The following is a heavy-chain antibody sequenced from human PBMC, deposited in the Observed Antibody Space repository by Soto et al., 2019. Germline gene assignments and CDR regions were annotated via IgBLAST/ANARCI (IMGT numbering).Heavy chain of an antibody. D-gene: IGHD3-3*01. V-gene: IGHV1-2*02. CDR2: INPNSGGT. CDR3: ARGVTIFGVVINDWFDP. CDR1: GYTFTGYY. J-gene: IGHJ5*02. Sequence: GASLKVSCKASGYTFTGYYMHWVRQAPGQGLEWMGWINPNSGGTNYAQKFQGRVTMTRDTSISTAYMELSRLRSDDTAVYYCARGVTIFGVVINDWFDPWGQGTLVTVSS.